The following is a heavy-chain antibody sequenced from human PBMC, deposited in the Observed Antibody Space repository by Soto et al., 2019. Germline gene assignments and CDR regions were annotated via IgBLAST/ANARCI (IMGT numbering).Heavy chain of an antibody. D-gene: IGHD2-2*02. V-gene: IGHV3-7*01. CDR2: IKQDGNEK. Sequence: LSLSCAASGFTFSSYWMSWVRQAPGKGLEGVANIKQDGNEKYYVDSVKGRFTISRDNAKNSLFLQMNSLRAEDTAVYYCARDCSSSNCYRVARMDVWGQGTTVTVSS. CDR1: GFTFSSYW. CDR3: ARDCSSSNCYRVARMDV. J-gene: IGHJ6*02.